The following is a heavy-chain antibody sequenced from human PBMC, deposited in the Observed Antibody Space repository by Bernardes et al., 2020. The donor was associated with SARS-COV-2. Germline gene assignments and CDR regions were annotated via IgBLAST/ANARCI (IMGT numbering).Heavy chain of an antibody. CDR2: INTDGSSA. J-gene: IGHJ4*02. CDR3: ARDHYSSGTY. V-gene: IGHV3-74*01. CDR1: GFTFSSYW. Sequence: GGSLRLSCAASGFTFSSYWMHWVRQAPGKGLVWVSRINTDGSSAAYADSVKGRFTISRDNAKSTLYLQMNSLRDEDTAVYCCARDHYSSGTYWGQGTLVTVSS. D-gene: IGHD6-19*01.